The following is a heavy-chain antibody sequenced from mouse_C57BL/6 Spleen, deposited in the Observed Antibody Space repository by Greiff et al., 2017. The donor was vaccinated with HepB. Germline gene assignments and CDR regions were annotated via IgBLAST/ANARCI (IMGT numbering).Heavy chain of an antibody. D-gene: IGHD2-3*01. CDR2: IYPGSGST. V-gene: IGHV1-55*01. J-gene: IGHJ2*01. Sequence: QVQLQQPGAELVKPGASVKMSCKASGYTFTSYWITWVKQRPGQGLEWIGDIYPGSGSTNYNEKFKSKATLTVDTSSSTAYMQLSSLTSEDSAVYYCARQEDGYYPFDYWGQGTTLTVSS. CDR1: GYTFTSYW. CDR3: ARQEDGYYPFDY.